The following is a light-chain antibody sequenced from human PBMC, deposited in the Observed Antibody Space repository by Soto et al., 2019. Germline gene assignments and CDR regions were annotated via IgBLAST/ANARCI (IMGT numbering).Light chain of an antibody. CDR2: GNS. Sequence: QTVVTQPPSVSGAPGQRVTISCTGSSSNIGAGYDVHWYQQLPGTAPKLLIYGNSNRPSGVPDRFSGSKSGTSASLAITGLQAVDEADYYCQSYDSSLSGYVFGTGTKLTVL. CDR1: SSNIGAGYD. V-gene: IGLV1-40*01. J-gene: IGLJ1*01. CDR3: QSYDSSLSGYV.